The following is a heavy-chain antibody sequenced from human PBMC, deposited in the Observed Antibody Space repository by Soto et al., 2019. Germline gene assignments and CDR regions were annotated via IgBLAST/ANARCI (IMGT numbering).Heavy chain of an antibody. CDR1: GGTFSSYA. Sequence: QVQLVQSGAEVKKPGSSVKVSCKASGGTFSSYAISWVRQAPGQGLEWMGGIIPIFGTANYAQKFQGRVTITADESTSTAYMERSSLRSEDTAVYYCASRVTYGGGDCYDRDDYWGQGTLVTVSS. CDR3: ASRVTYGGGDCYDRDDY. CDR2: IIPIFGTA. D-gene: IGHD2-21*02. V-gene: IGHV1-69*12. J-gene: IGHJ4*02.